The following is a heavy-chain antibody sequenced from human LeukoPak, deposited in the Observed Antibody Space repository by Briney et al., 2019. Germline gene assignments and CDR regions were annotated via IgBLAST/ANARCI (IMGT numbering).Heavy chain of an antibody. CDR3: TIEGLGGIPFDY. CDR2: IRYDGSNK. Sequence: GGSLRLSCAASGFTFSSYGMHWVRQAPGKGLEWVAFIRYDGSNKYYADSVKGRFTISRDNSKNTLYLQMNSLRAEDTAVYYCTIEGLGGIPFDYWGQGTLVTVSS. CDR1: GFTFSSYG. D-gene: IGHD2-21*01. J-gene: IGHJ4*02. V-gene: IGHV3-30*02.